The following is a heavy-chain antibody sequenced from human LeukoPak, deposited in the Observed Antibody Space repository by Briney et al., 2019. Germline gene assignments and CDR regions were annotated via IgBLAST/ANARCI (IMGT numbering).Heavy chain of an antibody. Sequence: GGSLRLSCAASGFTFSRFWMNWVRQAPGKGLEWVANIKEDGSEKYYVDSVKGRFTISRDNAENSLYLQMNSLRAEDTAVYYCARVSQGYSSSSLRYYYYYMDVWGKGTTVTVSS. CDR1: GFTFSRFW. CDR3: ARVSQGYSSSSLRYYYYYMDV. CDR2: IKEDGSEK. J-gene: IGHJ6*03. V-gene: IGHV3-7*01. D-gene: IGHD6-6*01.